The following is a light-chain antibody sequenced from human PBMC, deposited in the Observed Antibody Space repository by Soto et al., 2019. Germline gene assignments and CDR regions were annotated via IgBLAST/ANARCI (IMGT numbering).Light chain of an antibody. J-gene: IGLJ2*01. V-gene: IGLV2-14*01. CDR2: DVT. Sequence: QYALTQPASVSGSPGQSITISCTATSSDVGGYNYVSWYQQHAGKAPKLMIFDVTTRPSGVSNRFSGSKSGNTASPTISGRPAEDEATYYRSSDTSSNTHDVVFGGGTKVTVL. CDR1: SSDVGGYNY. CDR3: SSDTSSNTHDVV.